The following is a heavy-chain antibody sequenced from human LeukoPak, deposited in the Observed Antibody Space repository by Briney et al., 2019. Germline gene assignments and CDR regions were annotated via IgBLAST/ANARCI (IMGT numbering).Heavy chain of an antibody. J-gene: IGHJ4*02. CDR1: GFTFSSYD. V-gene: IGHV3-13*01. Sequence: GGSLRLSCAASGFTFSSYDMHWVRQATGKGLEWVSAIGTAGDTYYPGSVKGRFTISRENAKNSLYLQMNSLRAGDTAVYYCARGDSYGYYFDYWGQGTLVTVSS. D-gene: IGHD5-18*01. CDR3: ARGDSYGYYFDY. CDR2: IGTAGDT.